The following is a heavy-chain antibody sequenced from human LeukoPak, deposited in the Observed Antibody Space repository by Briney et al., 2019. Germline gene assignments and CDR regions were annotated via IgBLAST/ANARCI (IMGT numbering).Heavy chain of an antibody. CDR1: GFTFSSYS. D-gene: IGHD4-17*01. Sequence: GGSLRLSCAASGFTFSSYSMNWVRQAPGKGLEWGSYISSSSSTIYYADSVKGRFTISRYYVKNPLYLQMNSLRAEDTAVYYCARDSYGDYVQDVWGQGTTVTVSS. J-gene: IGHJ6*02. CDR2: ISSSSSTI. CDR3: ARDSYGDYVQDV. V-gene: IGHV3-48*01.